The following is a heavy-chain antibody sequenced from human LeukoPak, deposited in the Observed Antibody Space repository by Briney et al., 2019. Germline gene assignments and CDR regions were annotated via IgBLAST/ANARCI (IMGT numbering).Heavy chain of an antibody. CDR1: GGSISNYY. CDR2: VYYSGTT. Sequence: SETLSLTCTVSGGSISNYYWSWIRQPPGKGLEWIGYVYYSGTTNYNPSLKSRVTISLDTSKNQFSLKLSSVTAADTAVYYCARLRGSSSWTDYFDCWGQGTLVTVSS. J-gene: IGHJ4*02. V-gene: IGHV4-59*01. D-gene: IGHD6-13*01. CDR3: ARLRGSSSWTDYFDC.